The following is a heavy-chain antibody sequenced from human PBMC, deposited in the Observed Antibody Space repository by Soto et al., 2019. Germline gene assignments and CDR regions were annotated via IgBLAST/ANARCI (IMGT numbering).Heavy chain of an antibody. CDR2: IIPIFGTA. Sequence: QVQLVQSGAEVKKPGSSVKVSCKASGGTFSSYAISWVRQAPGQVLEWMGGIIPIFGTANYAQKFQSRVTITADKSTSTAYMELSSLRSDDTAVYYCARGQLYSSGWYDYYYYGMEVWGQGTTVTVAS. CDR1: GGTFSSYA. J-gene: IGHJ6*02. D-gene: IGHD6-19*01. CDR3: ARGQLYSSGWYDYYYYGMEV. V-gene: IGHV1-69*06.